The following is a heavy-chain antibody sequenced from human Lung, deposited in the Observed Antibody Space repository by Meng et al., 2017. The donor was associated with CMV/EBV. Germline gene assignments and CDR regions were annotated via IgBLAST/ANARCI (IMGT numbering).Heavy chain of an antibody. Sequence: LTXXASGFTFSSYAMHWVRQAPGKGLEWVANIRFDGTNKYHADSVKGRFTISRDNSKNTLYLQMNSLRAEDTAVYYCAKRGDSSGTYAMDVWGQGTTVXVSS. CDR3: AKRGDSSGTYAMDV. D-gene: IGHD3-22*01. V-gene: IGHV3-30*02. CDR1: GFTFSSYA. J-gene: IGHJ6*02. CDR2: IRFDGTNK.